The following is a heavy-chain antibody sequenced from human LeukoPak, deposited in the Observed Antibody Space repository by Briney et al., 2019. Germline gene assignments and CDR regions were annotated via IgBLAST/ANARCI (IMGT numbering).Heavy chain of an antibody. D-gene: IGHD5-12*01. Sequence: ASVKVSCKVSGYTLTELAIHWVRQAPGKGLEWMGGFDPEDVETIYAQKFQGRVTMTEDTYTDTAYMELSSLRSEDTAVYYCATYSGYAAYWGQGPLVSVSS. CDR3: ATYSGYAAY. J-gene: IGHJ4*02. CDR1: GYTLTELA. V-gene: IGHV1-24*01. CDR2: FDPEDVET.